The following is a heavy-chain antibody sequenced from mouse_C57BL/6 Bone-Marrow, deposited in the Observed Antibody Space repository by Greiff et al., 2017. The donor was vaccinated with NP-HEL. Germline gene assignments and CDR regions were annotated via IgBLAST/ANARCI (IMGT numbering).Heavy chain of an antibody. V-gene: IGHV1-5*01. J-gene: IGHJ3*01. CDR2: IYPGNSDT. CDR3: TKGDIYYGKRDFDY. Sequence: EVQLQESGTVLARPGASVKMSCKTSGYTFTSYWMHWVKQRPGQGLEWIGAIYPGNSDTSYNQKFKGKAKLTAVTSASTAYMELSSLTNEDSAVYYCTKGDIYYGKRDFDYWGQGTLVTVSA. D-gene: IGHD2-1*01. CDR1: GYTFTSYW.